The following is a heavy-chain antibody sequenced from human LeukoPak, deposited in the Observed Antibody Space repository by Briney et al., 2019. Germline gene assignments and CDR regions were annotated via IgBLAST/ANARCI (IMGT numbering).Heavy chain of an antibody. CDR2: VDHTGST. D-gene: IGHD3-3*01. J-gene: IGHJ5*02. V-gene: IGHV4-59*12. Sequence: PSETLSLTCSVSDDSITMYYWTRIRQPPGKGLEWIGYVDHTGSTNFNPSLNGRVSISRDTTKNLFSLRLRSVTAADTAVYYCARVGSYYDFWSGYNNWFDPWGQGTLVTVSS. CDR3: ARVGSYYDFWSGYNNWFDP. CDR1: DDSITMYY.